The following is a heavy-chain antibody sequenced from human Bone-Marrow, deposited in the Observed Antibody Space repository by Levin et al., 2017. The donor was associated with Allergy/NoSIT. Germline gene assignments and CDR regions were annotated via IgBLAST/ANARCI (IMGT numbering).Heavy chain of an antibody. Sequence: SETLSLTCSVSGGSVTSGDYYWSWIRKPPGKGLEWIGFIHSSGSTNYIPSLKSRVTMSHDTSKNQLSLSLTSVTAADTAIYYCAGVSAASSTRLFDYWGQGTRVAVSA. D-gene: IGHD2-2*01. V-gene: IGHV4-61*08. CDR3: AGVSAASSTRLFDY. CDR2: IHSSGST. CDR1: GGSVTSGDYY. J-gene: IGHJ4*02.